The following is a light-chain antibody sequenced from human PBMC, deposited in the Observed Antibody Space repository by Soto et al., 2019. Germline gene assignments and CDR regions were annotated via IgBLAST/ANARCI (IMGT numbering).Light chain of an antibody. V-gene: IGKV3-11*01. J-gene: IGKJ4*01. Sequence: EIVLTQSPATLSLSPRERATLFCSASQSVSRSLAWYQQKPVQAPRLLIYDASNRATGIPARFSGGGSGTDFTLTIISLEPEDSSLYYCQHRSDWPPGATFGGGTKVEIK. CDR1: QSVSRS. CDR3: QHRSDWPPGAT. CDR2: DAS.